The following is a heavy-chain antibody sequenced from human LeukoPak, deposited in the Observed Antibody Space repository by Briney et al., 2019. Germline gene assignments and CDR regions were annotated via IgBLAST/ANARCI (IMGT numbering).Heavy chain of an antibody. Sequence: SATPSLTCTVSGGSISSSSYYWGWIRQPPGKGLEWIGSIYYSGSTYYNPSLKSRVTISVDTSKNQFSLKLSSVTAADTAVYYCASSVDTAMVWGQGTLVTVSS. CDR3: ASSVDTAMV. CDR2: IYYSGST. CDR1: GGSISSSSYY. D-gene: IGHD5-18*01. J-gene: IGHJ4*02. V-gene: IGHV4-39*01.